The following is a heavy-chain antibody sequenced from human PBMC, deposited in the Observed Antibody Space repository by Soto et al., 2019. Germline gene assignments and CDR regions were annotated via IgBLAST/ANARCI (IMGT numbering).Heavy chain of an antibody. D-gene: IGHD2-21*01. Sequence: SETLSLTCTVSGGSVTSGTYFWTWIRQPPGKGLEWIGYISYSGSTNYNPSLSGRVTISADTSKNQFSLKVNSVTAADTAVYYWGTRDSGGNWLDPWGQGTLVTVSS. CDR2: ISYSGST. V-gene: IGHV4-61*01. CDR1: GGSVTSGTYF. J-gene: IGHJ5*02. CDR3: GTRDSGGNWLDP.